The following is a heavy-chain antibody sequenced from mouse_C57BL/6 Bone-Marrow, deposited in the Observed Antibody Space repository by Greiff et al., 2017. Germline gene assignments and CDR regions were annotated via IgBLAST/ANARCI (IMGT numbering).Heavy chain of an antibody. J-gene: IGHJ4*01. Sequence: EVKLMESEGGLVQPGSSMKLSCTASGFTFSDYYMAWVRQVPDKGLEWVANINYDGSSTYYLDSLKSRFIISRDNAKNILYLQMSSLKSEDTATYYCAREAYYSHWGYAMDYWGQGTSVTVSS. CDR3: AREAYYSHWGYAMDY. D-gene: IGHD2-12*01. CDR2: INYDGSST. V-gene: IGHV5-16*01. CDR1: GFTFSDYY.